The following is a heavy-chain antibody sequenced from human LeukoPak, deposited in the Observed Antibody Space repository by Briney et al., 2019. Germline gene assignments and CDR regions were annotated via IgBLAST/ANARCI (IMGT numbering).Heavy chain of an antibody. CDR2: ISSSSSYI. CDR3: ARAGEGYFDY. CDR1: GFTFSSYS. J-gene: IGHJ4*02. Sequence: GGSLRLSCAAPGFTFSSYSMNWVRQAPGKGLEWVSSISSSSSYIYYADSVKGRFTISRDNAKNSLYLQMNSLRAEDTAVYYCARAGEGYFDYWGQGTLVTVSS. V-gene: IGHV3-21*01.